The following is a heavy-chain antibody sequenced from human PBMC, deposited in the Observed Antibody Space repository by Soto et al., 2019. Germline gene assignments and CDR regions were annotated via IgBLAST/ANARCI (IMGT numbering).Heavy chain of an antibody. D-gene: IGHD6-13*01. V-gene: IGHV4-34*01. CDR1: GGSFSGYY. Sequence: PSETLSLTCAVYGGSFSGYYWSWIRQPPGKGLEWIGEINHSGSTNYNPSLKSRVTISVDTSKNQFSLKLSSVTAADTAVYYCARVVIAAAGDIFDYWGQGTLVTVSS. CDR3: ARVVIAAAGDIFDY. J-gene: IGHJ4*02. CDR2: INHSGST.